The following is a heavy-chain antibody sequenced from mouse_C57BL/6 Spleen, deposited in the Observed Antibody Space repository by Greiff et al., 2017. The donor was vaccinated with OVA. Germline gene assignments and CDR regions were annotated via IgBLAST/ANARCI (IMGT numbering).Heavy chain of an antibody. J-gene: IGHJ4*01. CDR1: GYSITSGYD. CDR2: ISYSGST. V-gene: IGHV3-1*01. CDR3: ARGGYGNLYYAMDY. Sequence: EVQLQESGPGMVKPSQSLSLTCTVTGYSITSGYDWHWIRHFPGNKLEWMGYISYSGSTNYNPSLKSRISITHDTSKNHFFLKLNSVTTEDTATYYCARGGYGNLYYAMDYWGQGTSVTVSS. D-gene: IGHD2-1*01.